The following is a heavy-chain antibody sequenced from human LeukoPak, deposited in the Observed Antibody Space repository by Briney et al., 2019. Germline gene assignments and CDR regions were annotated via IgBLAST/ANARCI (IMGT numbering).Heavy chain of an antibody. CDR3: AKMGPLLGIPAAIGKYYFDY. CDR2: IYYSGST. D-gene: IGHD2-2*01. V-gene: IGHV4-31*03. J-gene: IGHJ4*02. Sequence: SQTLSLTCTVSGGSISSGGYYWSWIRQHPGKGLEWIGYIYYSGSTYYNPSLKSRVTISVDTSKNRFSLKLSSVTAADTAVYYCAKMGPLLGIPAAIGKYYFDYWGQGTLVTVSS. CDR1: GGSISSGGYY.